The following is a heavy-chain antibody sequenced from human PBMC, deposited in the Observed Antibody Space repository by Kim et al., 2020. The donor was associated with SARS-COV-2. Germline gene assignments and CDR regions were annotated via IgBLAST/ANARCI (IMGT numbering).Heavy chain of an antibody. D-gene: IGHD1-1*01. CDR1: GGSFSGYY. CDR3: ARCRSRWNDGLSRFPSYWFDP. J-gene: IGHJ5*02. Sequence: SETLSLTCAVYGGSFSGYYCSWIRQPPGKGLEWIGEINHSGSTNYNPSLKSRVTISVDTSKNQFSLKLSSVTAADTAVYYCARCRSRWNDGLSRFPSYWFDPWGQGTLVTVSS. CDR2: INHSGST. V-gene: IGHV4-34*01.